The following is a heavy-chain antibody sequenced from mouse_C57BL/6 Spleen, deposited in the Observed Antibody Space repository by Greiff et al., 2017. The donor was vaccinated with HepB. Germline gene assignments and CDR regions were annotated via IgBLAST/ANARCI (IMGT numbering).Heavy chain of an antibody. CDR3: AKVDDYDWYFDV. CDR1: GIDFSRYW. J-gene: IGHJ1*03. D-gene: IGHD2-4*01. V-gene: IGHV4-1*01. CDR2: INPDSSTI. Sequence: DVKLLESGGGLVQPGGSLKLSCAASGIDFSRYWMSWVRRAPGKGLEWIGEINPDSSTINYAPSLKDKFIISRDNAKNTLYLQMSKVRSEDTALYYCAKVDDYDWYFDVWGTGTTVTVSS.